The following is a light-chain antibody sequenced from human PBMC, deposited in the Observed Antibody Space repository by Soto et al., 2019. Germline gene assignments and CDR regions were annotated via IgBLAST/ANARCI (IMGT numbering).Light chain of an antibody. CDR2: WAS. V-gene: IGKV4-1*01. J-gene: IGKJ4*01. Sequence: DIVMTQSPDSLAVSLGERATINCKSSQSVLYSSNNKSYLAWFQQKPGQPPKLLIYWASNRESGVPDRFSGSGSGTDFTLSIRSLQAGDGAVYYCQQYYSTPLTFGGGTKVEIK. CDR3: QQYYSTPLT. CDR1: QSVLYSSNNKSY.